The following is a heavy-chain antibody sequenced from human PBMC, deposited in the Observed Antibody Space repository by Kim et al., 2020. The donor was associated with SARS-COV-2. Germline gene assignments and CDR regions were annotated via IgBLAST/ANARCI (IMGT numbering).Heavy chain of an antibody. Sequence: GGSLRLSCAASGYTFTNYAMTWVRQAPGMGLEWVAAVSASGLRTYYADSLRGRLTISKDNSKNTVILQMNSLRPEDSAIYYCAKGQSEKRQERYSDYWG. CDR2: VSASGLRT. CDR1: GYTFTNYA. J-gene: IGHJ4*01. V-gene: IGHV3-23*01. CDR3: AKGQSEKRQERYSDY. D-gene: IGHD2-15*01.